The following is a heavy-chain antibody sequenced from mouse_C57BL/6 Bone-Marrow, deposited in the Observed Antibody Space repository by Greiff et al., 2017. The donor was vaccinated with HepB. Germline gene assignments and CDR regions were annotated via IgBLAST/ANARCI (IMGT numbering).Heavy chain of an antibody. Sequence: QVQLQQPGAELVKPGASVKLSCKASGYTFTSYWMHWVKQRPGQGLEWIGMIHPNSGSTNYNEKFKSKATLTVDKSSSTAYMQLSSLTSEDAAVYYCARPSNYWPWFAYWGQGTLVTVSA. J-gene: IGHJ3*01. CDR3: ARPSNYWPWFAY. V-gene: IGHV1-64*01. CDR2: IHPNSGST. D-gene: IGHD2-5*01. CDR1: GYTFTSYW.